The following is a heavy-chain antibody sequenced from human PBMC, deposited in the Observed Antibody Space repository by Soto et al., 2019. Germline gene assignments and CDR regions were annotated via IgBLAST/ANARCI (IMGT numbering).Heavy chain of an antibody. CDR1: GFSFDEYA. D-gene: IGHD3-22*01. V-gene: IGHV3-23*01. CDR2: ISGSGGST. Sequence: GGSLRLSCAASGFSFDEYAMHWVRQVPGKGLEWVSAISGSGGSTYYADSVKGRFTISRDNSKNTLYLQMNSLRAEDTAVYYCAKDSSGYPGGYFDYWGQGTLVTVSS. CDR3: AKDSSGYPGGYFDY. J-gene: IGHJ4*02.